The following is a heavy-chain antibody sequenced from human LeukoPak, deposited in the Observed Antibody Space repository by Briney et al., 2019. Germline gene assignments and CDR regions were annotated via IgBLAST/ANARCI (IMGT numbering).Heavy chain of an antibody. Sequence: GGSLRLSCAASGFIFRDYSMNWVRQAPGKGLEWVSSISSTSNYIYYAGSVKGRFTISRDDAKNSLYLEMNSLRADDTAVYYCAELPNTGSDFDYWGQGTLVTVSS. CDR2: ISSTSNYI. D-gene: IGHD2-15*01. CDR3: AELPNTGSDFDY. V-gene: IGHV3-21*04. CDR1: GFIFRDYS. J-gene: IGHJ4*02.